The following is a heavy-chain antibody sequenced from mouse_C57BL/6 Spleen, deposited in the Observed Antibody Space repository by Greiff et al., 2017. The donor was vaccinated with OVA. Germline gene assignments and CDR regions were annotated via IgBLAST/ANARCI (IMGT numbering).Heavy chain of an antibody. CDR3: ARVNYDYGGYYFDY. D-gene: IGHD2-4*01. V-gene: IGHV2-2*01. Sequence: QVQLQQSGPGLVQPSQSLSITCTVSGFSLTSYGVHWVRQSPGKGLEWLGVIWSGGSTDYNAAFISRLSISKDNSKSQVFFKMNSLQADDTAIYYCARVNYDYGGYYFDYWGQGTTLTVSS. CDR2: IWSGGST. CDR1: GFSLTSYG. J-gene: IGHJ2*01.